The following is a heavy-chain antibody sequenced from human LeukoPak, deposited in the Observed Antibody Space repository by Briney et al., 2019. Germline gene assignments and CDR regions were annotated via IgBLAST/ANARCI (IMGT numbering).Heavy chain of an antibody. V-gene: IGHV3-43D*03. J-gene: IGHJ6*03. CDR1: GFTFSYYG. D-gene: IGHD2-8*01. Sequence: GGSLRLSCAASGFTFSYYGMHWVRQAPGKGLEWVSLITWGGGSTYYADSVKGRFTISRDNRKNSLYLQMTSLRAEDTALYYCVKDGSTYCTNGVCYNMDVWGKGTTVTVSS. CDR3: VKDGSTYCTNGVCYNMDV. CDR2: ITWGGGST.